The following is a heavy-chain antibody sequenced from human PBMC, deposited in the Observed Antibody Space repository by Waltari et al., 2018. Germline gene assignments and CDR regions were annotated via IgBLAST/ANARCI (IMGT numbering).Heavy chain of an antibody. CDR2: VDPEDGEI. J-gene: IGHJ4*02. D-gene: IGHD1-26*01. CDR3: AIIIGAQLLLTDLYFNY. CDR1: GYTLSEIS. V-gene: IGHV1-24*01. Sequence: QVQLVQSGAEVKKPGASVKVSCKVSGYTLSEISIHWVRQAPGKGLEWMGGVDPEDGEIIYAQKLLGRVTMTEDTSTDTAYMELSSLRFEDTAVYYCAIIIGAQLLLTDLYFNYWGQGTLVTVSS.